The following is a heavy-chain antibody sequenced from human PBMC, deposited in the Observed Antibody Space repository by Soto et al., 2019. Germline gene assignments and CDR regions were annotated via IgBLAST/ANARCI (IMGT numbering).Heavy chain of an antibody. Sequence: PGGSLRLSCAASGFTFSSYAMSWVRQAPGKGLEWVSAISGSGGSTYYADSVKGRFTISRDNSKNTPYLQMNSLRAEDTAVYYCARTKNYGEKETELWGQGTLVTVSS. CDR3: ARTKNYGEKETEL. J-gene: IGHJ4*02. V-gene: IGHV3-23*01. D-gene: IGHD4-17*01. CDR1: GFTFSSYA. CDR2: ISGSGGST.